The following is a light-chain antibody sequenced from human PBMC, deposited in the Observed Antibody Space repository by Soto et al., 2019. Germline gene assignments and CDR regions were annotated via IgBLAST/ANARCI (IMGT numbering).Light chain of an antibody. CDR1: SSDVGRHDY. Sequence: QSVLTQPRSVSGSPGQSVTISCTGTSSDVGRHDYVSWYQQYPGEAPKLIIYDVTERPSGVPDRFSGSKSGNTASLTTSGLRAEDEAAYSCCSFAGSYSYVFGSGTKVTVL. CDR2: DVT. J-gene: IGLJ1*01. CDR3: CSFAGSYSYV. V-gene: IGLV2-11*01.